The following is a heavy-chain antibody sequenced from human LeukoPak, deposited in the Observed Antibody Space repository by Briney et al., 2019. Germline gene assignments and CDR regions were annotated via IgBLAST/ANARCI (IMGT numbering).Heavy chain of an antibody. CDR2: IYTSGST. D-gene: IGHD6-6*01. CDR1: GGSISSYD. CDR3: ARQYSSSSFFDY. Sequence: SETLSLTCTVSGGSISSYDGSWIRQPPGKGLEWIGYIYTSGSTTYNPSLKSRVTISVDTSKNQFSLKLSSLTAAHTSVYFCARQYSSSSFFDYWGQGTLVTVSS. V-gene: IGHV4-4*09. J-gene: IGHJ4*02.